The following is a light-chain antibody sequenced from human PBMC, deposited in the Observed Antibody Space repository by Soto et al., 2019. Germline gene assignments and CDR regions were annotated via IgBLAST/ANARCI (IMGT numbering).Light chain of an antibody. CDR3: QQRSNWQGAT. J-gene: IGKJ4*01. V-gene: IGKV3-11*01. CDR2: DAS. CDR1: QSVSSY. Sequence: DIVVTQSPATLSLSPGERATLSCRASQSVSSYLAWYQQKPGQAPRLLIYDASNRATGIPARFSGSGSGTDFTLTISSLEPEDFAVYYCQQRSNWQGATFGGGTKVDI.